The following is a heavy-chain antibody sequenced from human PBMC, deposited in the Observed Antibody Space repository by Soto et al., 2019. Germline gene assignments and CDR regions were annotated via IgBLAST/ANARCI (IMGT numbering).Heavy chain of an antibody. D-gene: IGHD2-2*01. Sequence: KTSETLSLTCAVYGGSFSGYYWSWIRQPPGKGLEWIGEINHSGSTNYNPSLKSRVTISVDTSKNQFSLKLSSVTAADTAVYYCAREVGVPAARLYNWFDPWGQGTLVTVSS. CDR2: INHSGST. CDR1: GGSFSGYY. CDR3: AREVGVPAARLYNWFDP. J-gene: IGHJ5*02. V-gene: IGHV4-34*01.